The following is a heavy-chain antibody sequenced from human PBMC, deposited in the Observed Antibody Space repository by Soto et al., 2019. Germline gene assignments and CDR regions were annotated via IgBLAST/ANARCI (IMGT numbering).Heavy chain of an antibody. CDR2: INYSGNT. CDR1: GGSFSGYY. J-gene: IGHJ4*02. D-gene: IGHD3-10*01. Sequence: QVQLQQWGAGLLKPSGTLSLTCAVYGGSFSGYYWTWIRQPPGKGLVWIGEINYSGNTNENPSLKSRVTISVDTSKNQFSLKLRSVTAADTAIYYCARGVTMVQGDEPDKYYCDSWGRGGLVTVSS. V-gene: IGHV4-34*01. CDR3: ARGVTMVQGDEPDKYYCDS.